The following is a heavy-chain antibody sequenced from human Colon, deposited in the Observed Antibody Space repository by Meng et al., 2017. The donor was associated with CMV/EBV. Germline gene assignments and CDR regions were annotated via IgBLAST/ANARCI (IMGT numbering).Heavy chain of an antibody. Sequence: SETLSLTCTVSGGSISSYYWSWIRQPPGKGLEWIGYIYYSGSTNHNPSLKSRVTISVDTSKNQFSLKLSSVTAADTAVYYCARVIAAAGEDWFDPWGQGTLVTVSS. CDR3: ARVIAAAGEDWFDP. J-gene: IGHJ5*02. V-gene: IGHV4-59*01. CDR2: IYYSGST. CDR1: GGSISSYY. D-gene: IGHD6-13*01.